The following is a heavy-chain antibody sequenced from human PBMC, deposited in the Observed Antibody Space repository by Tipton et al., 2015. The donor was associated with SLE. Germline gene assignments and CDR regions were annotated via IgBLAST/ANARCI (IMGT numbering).Heavy chain of an antibody. CDR1: GGSISSSSYH. V-gene: IGHV4-39*01. J-gene: IGHJ6*03. D-gene: IGHD3-22*01. CDR3: AIHLLRGLHYYMDV. CDR2: IYYSGST. Sequence: TLSLTCTVSGGSISSSSYHWGWIRQPPGKGLQWIGSIYYSGSTYYNPSLESRVTIFVDTSKKQFSLKLSSVTATDTATYFCAIHLLRGLHYYMDVWGKGTTVTASS.